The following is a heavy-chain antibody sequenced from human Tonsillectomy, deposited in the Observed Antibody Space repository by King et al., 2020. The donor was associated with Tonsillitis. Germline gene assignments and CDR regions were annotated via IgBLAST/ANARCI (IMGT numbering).Heavy chain of an antibody. D-gene: IGHD2-15*01. CDR2: IIPIFGTA. Sequence: QLVQAGAEVKKPGSSVKVSCKASGGTFSSYAISWMRQAPGKGLEWMGGIIPIFGTANYAQKFQGRVTITADESTSTAYVELNSLRSEDTAVYYCARDDVGCSGGSCPRWFDPWGQGTLVTVSS. J-gene: IGHJ5*02. CDR1: GGTFSSYA. CDR3: ARDDVGCSGGSCPRWFDP. V-gene: IGHV1-69*01.